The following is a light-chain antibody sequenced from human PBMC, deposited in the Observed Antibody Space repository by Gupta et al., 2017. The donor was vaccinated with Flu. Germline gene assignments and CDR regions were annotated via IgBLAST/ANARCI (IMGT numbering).Light chain of an antibody. CDR3: QVWDKNGDHPSGV. J-gene: IGLJ3*02. Sequence: RATMTGGVNSMGGKSVNWDQQRPGQAAGLFVYDDSARTSGVSERSSGSNSGNTATLTINRVEAGDEADYYGQVWDKNGDHPSGVFGGGTRLTVL. CDR2: DDS. V-gene: IGLV3-21*02. CDR1: SMGGKS.